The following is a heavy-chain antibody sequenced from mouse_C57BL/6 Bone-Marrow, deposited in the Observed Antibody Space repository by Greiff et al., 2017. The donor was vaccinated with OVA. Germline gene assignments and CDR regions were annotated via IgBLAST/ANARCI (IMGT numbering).Heavy chain of an antibody. CDR1: GYTFTSYW. V-gene: IGHV1-74*01. CDR2: IHPSDSDT. CDR3: ARRIITTVVAGSYYAMDY. Sequence: QVQLQQPGAELVKPGASVKVSCKASGYTFTSYWMHWVKQRPGQGLEWIGRIHPSDSDTNYNQKFKGKATLTVDKSSSTAYMQLSSLTSEDSAVYYCARRIITTVVAGSYYAMDYWGQGTSVTVSS. J-gene: IGHJ4*01. D-gene: IGHD1-1*01.